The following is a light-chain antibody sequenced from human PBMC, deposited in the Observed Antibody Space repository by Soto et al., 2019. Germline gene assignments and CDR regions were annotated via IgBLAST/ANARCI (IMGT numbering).Light chain of an antibody. J-gene: IGKJ2*01. CDR1: QTINNK. CDR2: AAS. CDR3: LQYNDYPYT. V-gene: IGKV1-17*01. Sequence: DIQMTQSPSTLSASVGDRVTITCRASQTINNKLAWYQKKPGKAPKRLIYAASSLQSGVPSRFSGSGSGTEFTLTISSLQPEDFATYFCLQYNDYPYTFGQGTKLEF.